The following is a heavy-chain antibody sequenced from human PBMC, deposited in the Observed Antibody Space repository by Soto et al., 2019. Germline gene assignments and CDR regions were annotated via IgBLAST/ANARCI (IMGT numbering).Heavy chain of an antibody. Sequence: PGGSLRLSCATSGFSFSSNSMSWVRQSPGKGLEWVSAISDGGDRIYYVDSVKGRFTISRDNSKNTLYLQMNSLRAEDTAVYYCARGTAMDNYFDYWGQGTLVTVSS. CDR3: ARGTAMDNYFDY. V-gene: IGHV3-23*01. CDR2: ISDGGDRI. CDR1: GFSFSSNS. D-gene: IGHD5-18*01. J-gene: IGHJ4*02.